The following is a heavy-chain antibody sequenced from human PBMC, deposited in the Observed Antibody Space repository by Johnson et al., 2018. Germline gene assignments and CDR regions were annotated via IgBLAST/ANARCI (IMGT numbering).Heavy chain of an antibody. CDR1: GFTFSSYS. CDR3: ARDDGYNDAFDI. V-gene: IGHV3-48*01. Sequence: ERLVQAGGGVVEHGRSMRLSCAASGFTFSSYSMTWVRQAPGKGLEWVSYISSSSSTIYYAASVKGRFTISRDNAKKSLYLQMKSLRAEDTAVYHCARDDGYNDAFDIWGQGTMVTVSS. J-gene: IGHJ3*02. D-gene: IGHD5-24*01. CDR2: ISSSSSTI.